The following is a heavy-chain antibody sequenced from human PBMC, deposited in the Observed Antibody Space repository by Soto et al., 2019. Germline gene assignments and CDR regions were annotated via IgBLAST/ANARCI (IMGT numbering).Heavy chain of an antibody. V-gene: IGHV3-23*01. J-gene: IGHJ4*02. Sequence: PGGSLRLSCAASGFTFSSYAMGWVRQGPGKGLEWVAVVSIGGSTHYADSVRGRVTISRDNSKNTLSLQMNSLTAEDTAVYFCAKRRGAGGHFDYWGQGAPVTVS. CDR3: AKRRGAGGHFDY. D-gene: IGHD2-15*01. CDR1: GFTFSSYA. CDR2: VSIGGST.